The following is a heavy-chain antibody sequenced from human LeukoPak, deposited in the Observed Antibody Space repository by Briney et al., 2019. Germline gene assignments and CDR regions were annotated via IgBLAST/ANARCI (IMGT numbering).Heavy chain of an antibody. J-gene: IGHJ6*02. D-gene: IGHD6-13*01. Sequence: ASVKVSCKASGYTFTSYYMHWVRQAPGQGLEWMGIINPSGGSTSYAQKFQGRVTMTRDTSTSTVYMELSSLRSEDTAVYYCARAGIAAAAYYYGMDVWGQGTTVTVSS. V-gene: IGHV1-46*01. CDR1: GYTFTSYY. CDR3: ARAGIAAAAYYYGMDV. CDR2: INPSGGST.